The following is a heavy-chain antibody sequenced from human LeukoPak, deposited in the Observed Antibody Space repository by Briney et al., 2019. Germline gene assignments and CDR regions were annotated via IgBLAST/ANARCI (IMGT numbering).Heavy chain of an antibody. CDR1: GYTFTNYG. J-gene: IGHJ5*02. CDR2: ISTYDHDT. CDR3: VRDYFCSGGTCDDCFDP. Sequence: ASVKVSCKASGYTFTNYGISWVRQAPGQGLEWMAWISTYDHDTNYAQKFRGRVTMTTDTSTSTAYMELRSLGSDDTAVYYCVRDYFCSGGTCDDCFDPWGQGTLVSVSS. D-gene: IGHD2-15*01. V-gene: IGHV1-18*01.